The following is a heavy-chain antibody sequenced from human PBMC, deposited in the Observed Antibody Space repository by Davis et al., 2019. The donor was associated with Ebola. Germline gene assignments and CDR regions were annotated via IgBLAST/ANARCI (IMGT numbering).Heavy chain of an antibody. J-gene: IGHJ5*02. Sequence: ASVKVSCKASGYTFTSYGISWVRQAPGQGLEWMGWISAYNGNTNYAQKLQGSVTITTDTSTSTAYMELRSLRSDATAVYYCARDLVVGAFDPWGQGTLVTVSS. CDR1: GYTFTSYG. V-gene: IGHV1-18*01. D-gene: IGHD2-15*01. CDR3: ARDLVVGAFDP. CDR2: ISAYNGNT.